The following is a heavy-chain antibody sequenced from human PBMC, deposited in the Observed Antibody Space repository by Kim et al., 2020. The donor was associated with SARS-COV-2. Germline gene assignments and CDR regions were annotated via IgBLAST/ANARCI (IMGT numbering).Heavy chain of an antibody. V-gene: IGHV6-1*01. Sequence: NDYAVSVKSRITINPNTSKNQFSLQLNSVTPEDTAVYYCARDGGIVAFDYWGQGTLVTVSS. D-gene: IGHD1-26*01. CDR3: ARDGGIVAFDY. CDR2: N. J-gene: IGHJ4*02.